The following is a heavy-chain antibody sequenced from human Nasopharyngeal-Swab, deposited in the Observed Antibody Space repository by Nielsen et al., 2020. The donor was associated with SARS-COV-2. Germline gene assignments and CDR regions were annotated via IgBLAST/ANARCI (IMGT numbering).Heavy chain of an antibody. Sequence: SVKVSCKASGGTFSSYAISWVRQAPGQGLEWMGGIIPIFGTANYAQKFQGRATITADESTSTAYMELSSLRSEDTAVYYCAREETSLGKMDVWGKGTTVTVSS. CDR1: GGTFSSYA. CDR2: IIPIFGTA. CDR3: AREETSLGKMDV. J-gene: IGHJ6*04. D-gene: IGHD6-6*01. V-gene: IGHV1-69*13.